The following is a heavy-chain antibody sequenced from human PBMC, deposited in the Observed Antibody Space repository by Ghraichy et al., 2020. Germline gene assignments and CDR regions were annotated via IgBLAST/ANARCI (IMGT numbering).Heavy chain of an antibody. Sequence: SQTLSLTCAVYGGSFSGYYWSWIRQPPGKGLEWIGEINHSGSTNYNPSLKSRVTISVDTSKNQFSLKLSSVTAADTAVYYCARPDIKLDSSSSSGSFFDYWGQGTLVTVSS. V-gene: IGHV4-34*01. CDR3: ARPDIKLDSSSSSGSFFDY. CDR2: INHSGST. D-gene: IGHD6-6*01. J-gene: IGHJ4*02. CDR1: GGSFSGYY.